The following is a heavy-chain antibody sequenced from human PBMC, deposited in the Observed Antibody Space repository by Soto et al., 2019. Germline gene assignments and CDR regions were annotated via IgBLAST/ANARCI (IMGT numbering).Heavy chain of an antibody. CDR2: VFHSGST. CDR1: GGSVSSGSYY. D-gene: IGHD1-26*01. V-gene: IGHV4-61*01. Sequence: SETLSLTCTVSGGSVSSGSYYWSWIRQPPGEGLEWIGWVFHSGSTKYNASLKSRATISVDRSKNQFSLNLSYVTAADTAVYYCARDSSGRYDYWGQGTLVPSPQ. J-gene: IGHJ4*02. CDR3: ARDSSGRYDY.